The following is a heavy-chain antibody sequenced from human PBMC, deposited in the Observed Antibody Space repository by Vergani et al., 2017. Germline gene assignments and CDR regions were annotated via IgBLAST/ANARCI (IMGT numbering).Heavy chain of an antibody. J-gene: IGHJ6*02. CDR3: ARGPMVRGKIHYYYGMDV. CDR2: ISSSSSYI. Sequence: EVQLVESGGGLVKPGGSLRLSCAASGFTFSSFSMNWVRQAPGRGLEWVSSISSSSSYIYGDSLKGRLTISRDNAKNSLYLQMNSLRDEDTAVYYCARGPMVRGKIHYYYGMDVWGQGTTVTVSS. CDR1: GFTFSSFS. V-gene: IGHV3-21*01. D-gene: IGHD3-10*01.